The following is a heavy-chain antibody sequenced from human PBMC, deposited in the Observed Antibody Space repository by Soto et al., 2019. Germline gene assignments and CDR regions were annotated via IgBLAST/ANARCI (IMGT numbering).Heavy chain of an antibody. CDR3: ARAAKKPGIAVDGNFDF. J-gene: IGHJ4*02. CDR2: KWSDGSQE. CDR1: GFTFSTYA. V-gene: IGHV3-33*01. Sequence: SLRLSCAASGFTFSTYALHWVRQAPGKGLEWVAVKWSDGSQEFYGESLKGRFTISRDNSANTLYLQMNSLRVEDTAMYYCARAAKKPGIAVDGNFDFWGQGALVTVSS. D-gene: IGHD6-19*01.